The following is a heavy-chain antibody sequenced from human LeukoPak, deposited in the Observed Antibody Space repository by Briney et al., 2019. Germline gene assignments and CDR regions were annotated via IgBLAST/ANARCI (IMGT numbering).Heavy chain of an antibody. CDR2: ISGSGGST. Sequence: GGSLRLSCAASGFTFSSYAMSWVRQAPGKGLEWVSTISGSGGSTYYADSVKGRFTISRDNSKNTLYLQMNSLRAEDTAVYYCASRSGDSSGHLPRYWGQGTLVTVSS. D-gene: IGHD3-22*01. CDR3: ASRSGDSSGHLPRY. CDR1: GFTFSSYA. J-gene: IGHJ4*02. V-gene: IGHV3-23*01.